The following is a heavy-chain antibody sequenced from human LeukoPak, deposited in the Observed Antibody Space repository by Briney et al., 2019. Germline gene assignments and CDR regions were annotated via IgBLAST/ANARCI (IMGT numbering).Heavy chain of an antibody. J-gene: IGHJ5*02. V-gene: IGHV3-30*04. CDR1: GFTFSSYA. D-gene: IGHD3-10*01. CDR3: AKDSVWFGGPNWFDP. Sequence: PGGSLRLSCAASGFTFSSYAMHWVRQAPGKGLEWVAVISYDGSNKYYADSVKGRFTISRDNSKNTLYLQMNSLRAEDTAVYYCAKDSVWFGGPNWFDPWGQGTLVTVSS. CDR2: ISYDGSNK.